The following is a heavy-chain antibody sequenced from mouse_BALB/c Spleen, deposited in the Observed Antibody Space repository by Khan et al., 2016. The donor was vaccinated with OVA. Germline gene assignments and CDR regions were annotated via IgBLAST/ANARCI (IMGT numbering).Heavy chain of an antibody. V-gene: IGHV1-26*01. Sequence: VQLQQSGPDLVKPGASVKISCKASGYSFTLYYMSWVKQSHGKSLEWIGRVNPNTGGTDYNQELKGKAILTVDQSSNTAYMEIRRLTSEDSAVYYCARGYDFFAYWGQGTLVTVSA. J-gene: IGHJ3*01. CDR3: ARGYDFFAY. CDR2: VNPNTGGT. CDR1: GYSFTLYY. D-gene: IGHD2-14*01.